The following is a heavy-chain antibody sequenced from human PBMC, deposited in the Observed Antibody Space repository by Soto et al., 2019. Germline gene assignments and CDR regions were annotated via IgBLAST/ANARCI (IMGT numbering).Heavy chain of an antibody. J-gene: IGHJ4*02. CDR1: GFTFSSYW. V-gene: IGHV3-7*01. Sequence: GGSLRLSCAASGFTFSSYWMSWVRQAPGKGLEWVANIKQDGSEKYYVDSVKGRFTISRDNAKNSLYLQMNSLRAEDTAVYYCARWLEDYGSGSYLFDYWGQGTLVTVSS. CDR2: IKQDGSEK. D-gene: IGHD3-10*01. CDR3: ARWLEDYGSGSYLFDY.